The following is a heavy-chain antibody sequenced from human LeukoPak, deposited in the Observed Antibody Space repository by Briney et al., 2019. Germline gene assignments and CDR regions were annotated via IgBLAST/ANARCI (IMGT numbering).Heavy chain of an antibody. CDR3: GKDWTTLRRPYAY. D-gene: IGHD2-8*01. CDR1: GLTFRNYA. CDR2: ISGSTGRT. Sequence: PGGSLRLSCAATGLTFRNYAMSWVRQAPGKGLEWVSVISGSTGRTYYADSVKGRFTISRDNSKNTLHLQMKSLRAEDTAVYYCGKDWTTLRRPYAYWGQGALVTVSS. J-gene: IGHJ4*02. V-gene: IGHV3-23*01.